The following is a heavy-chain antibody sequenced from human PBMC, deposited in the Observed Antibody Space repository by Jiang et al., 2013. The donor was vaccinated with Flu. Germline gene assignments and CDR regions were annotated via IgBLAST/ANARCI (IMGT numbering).Heavy chain of an antibody. CDR2: IYHSGST. V-gene: IGHV4-30-2*01. D-gene: IGHD2-21*02. Sequence: GSGLVKPSQTLSLTCAVSGGSISSGGYSWSWIRQPPGKGLEWIGYIYHSGSTYYNPSLKSRVTISVDRSKNQFSLKLSSVTAADTAVYYCARVGGCGGDCYGSAAYWYFDLWGRGTLVTVSS. CDR3: ARVGGCGGDCYGSAAYWYFDL. J-gene: IGHJ2*01. CDR1: GGSISSGGYS.